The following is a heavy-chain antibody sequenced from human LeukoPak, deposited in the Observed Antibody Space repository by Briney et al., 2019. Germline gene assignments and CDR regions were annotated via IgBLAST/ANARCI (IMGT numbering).Heavy chain of an antibody. D-gene: IGHD6-19*01. CDR3: ARPSGYSSGLYGY. Sequence: PSETLSLTCTVSGGSISSSSYYWGWIRQPPGKGLEWIGSIYYSGSTYYNPFLKSRVTISVDTSKNQFSLKLSSVTAADTAVYYCARPSGYSSGLYGYWGQGTLVTVSS. CDR2: IYYSGST. V-gene: IGHV4-39*01. CDR1: GGSISSSSYY. J-gene: IGHJ4*02.